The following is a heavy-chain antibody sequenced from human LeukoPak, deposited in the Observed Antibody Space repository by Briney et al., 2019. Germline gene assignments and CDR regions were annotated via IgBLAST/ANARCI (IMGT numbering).Heavy chain of an antibody. Sequence: ASVKVSCKASGGTFSSYAISWVRQAPGQGLEWMGGIIPIFGTANYAQKFQGRVTITADESTSTAYMELSSLRSEDKAVYYCAGGDYCSSTSCYAGYYYYYGMDVWGQGTTVTVSS. V-gene: IGHV1-69*13. D-gene: IGHD2-2*01. CDR3: AGGDYCSSTSCYAGYYYYYGMDV. CDR2: IIPIFGTA. CDR1: GGTFSSYA. J-gene: IGHJ6*02.